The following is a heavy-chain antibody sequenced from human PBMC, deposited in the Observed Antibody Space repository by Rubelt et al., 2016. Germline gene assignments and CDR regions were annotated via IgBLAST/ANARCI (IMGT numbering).Heavy chain of an antibody. CDR1: GFTLSSHT. D-gene: IGHD6-19*01. CDR2: ISSNGGST. Sequence: EVQLVESGGGLVQPGGSVRLSCSASGFTLSSHTMHWVRQAPGKGLEYVSGISSNGGSTNYADPVKGRFTISRDNSKNTLYLQSGSLRPDETAVYYCVRMFTSGWFFDYWGQGTLVSGSS. CDR3: VRMFTSGWFFDY. J-gene: IGHJ4*02. V-gene: IGHV3-64D*09.